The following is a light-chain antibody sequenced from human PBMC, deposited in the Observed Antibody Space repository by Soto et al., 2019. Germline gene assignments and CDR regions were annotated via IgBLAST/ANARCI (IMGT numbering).Light chain of an antibody. CDR1: QDIKSY. CDR3: QQSFSLPT. CDR2: SAF. Sequence: IQMTQSPSSLSPSVGDTVTITCRAGQDIKSYLNWYQQKPGKAPKLLIYSAFTLESGVPSRFSGSQSGTDFLLTITGLLPEDIATYYGQQSFSLPTFGRGTRVEV. V-gene: IGKV1-39*01. J-gene: IGKJ4*02.